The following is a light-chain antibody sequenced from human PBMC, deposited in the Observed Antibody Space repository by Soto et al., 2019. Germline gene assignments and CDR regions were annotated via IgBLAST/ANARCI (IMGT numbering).Light chain of an antibody. J-gene: IGLJ1*01. V-gene: IGLV2-11*01. Sequence: QLVLTQPRSVSGSPGQSVTISCTGSSSDVAKYEYVSWYQQNPGKAPKLLIYDVTKRPSGVPDRFSGSKFGNTASLTISGLRPEDDADYFCCSHAGSYTFVFGSGTKVTVL. CDR2: DVT. CDR3: CSHAGSYTFV. CDR1: SSDVAKYEY.